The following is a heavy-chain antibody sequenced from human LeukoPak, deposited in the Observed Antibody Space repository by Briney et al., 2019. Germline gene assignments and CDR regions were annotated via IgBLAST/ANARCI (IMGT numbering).Heavy chain of an antibody. Sequence: TGGSLRLSFAASGFTFSSYAMSWVRQAPGKGLEWVSAMSGSGGSTYYADSVKGRFTISRDNSKNTLYLQMNSLRPEDMAVYYCAKDKSSSSSAGLKYYFDYWGQGTLVTVSS. D-gene: IGHD6-6*01. CDR2: MSGSGGST. V-gene: IGHV3-23*01. CDR3: AKDKSSSSSAGLKYYFDY. CDR1: GFTFSSYA. J-gene: IGHJ4*02.